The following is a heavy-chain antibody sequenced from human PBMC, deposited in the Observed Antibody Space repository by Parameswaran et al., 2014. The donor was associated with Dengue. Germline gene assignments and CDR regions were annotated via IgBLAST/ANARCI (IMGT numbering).Heavy chain of an antibody. CDR2: TYYRSKWVV. V-gene: IGHV6-1*01. CDR3: ARSTAYGRLDY. D-gene: IGHD2-8*02. J-gene: IGHJ4*02. Sequence: KWIRQSLSRGLEWLGKTYYRSKWVVDYAVSVKSRISINSDTSKNQLSLQMNSVTPEDTAVYYCARSTAYGRLDYWGQGTLVTVSS.